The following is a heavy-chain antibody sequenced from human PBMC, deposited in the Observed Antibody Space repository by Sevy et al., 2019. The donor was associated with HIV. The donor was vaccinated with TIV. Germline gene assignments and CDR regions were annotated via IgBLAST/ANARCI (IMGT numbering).Heavy chain of an antibody. V-gene: IGHV3-15*05. Sequence: GGSLRLSCAASGFTFSNAWMSWVRQAPGKGLEWVGRIKSKTDGGTRDLAAPVKGRIIISRDDPGNTLYLQMNSLKIEDTGVYYCATGLGKSDFDYGGQGTLVTVSS. D-gene: IGHD3-9*01. CDR1: GFTFSNAW. CDR3: ATGLGKSDFDY. J-gene: IGHJ4*02. CDR2: IKSKTDGGTR.